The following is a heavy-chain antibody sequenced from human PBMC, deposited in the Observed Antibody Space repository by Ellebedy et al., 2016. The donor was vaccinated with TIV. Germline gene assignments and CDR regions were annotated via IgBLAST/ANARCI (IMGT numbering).Heavy chain of an antibody. J-gene: IGHJ6*02. D-gene: IGHD3-22*01. CDR2: IWYDGSNK. Sequence: GESLKISCAASGFTFSSYGLHWVRQAPGKGLEWVAVIWYDGSNKYYADSVKGRFTISRDNSKNTLYLQMNSLRAEDTAVYYCARERYYDKGETGGMDVWGQGTTVTVSS. CDR3: ARERYYDKGETGGMDV. CDR1: GFTFSSYG. V-gene: IGHV3-33*01.